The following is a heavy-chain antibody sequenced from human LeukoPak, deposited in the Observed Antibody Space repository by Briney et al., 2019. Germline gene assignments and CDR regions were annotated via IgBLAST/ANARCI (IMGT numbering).Heavy chain of an antibody. V-gene: IGHV6-1*01. CDR3: ARGDDFHYYYYMDV. D-gene: IGHD3-3*01. CDR1: GDSVSSITAA. CDR2: TYYRSKWYN. Sequence: SQTLSLTCAISGDSVSSITAAWNWIRQSPSRGLEWLGRTYYRSKWYNDYAVSVRSRITINPDTSKNQFSLQLSSVTPEDTAVYYCARGDDFHYYYYMDVWGKGTTVTVSS. J-gene: IGHJ6*03.